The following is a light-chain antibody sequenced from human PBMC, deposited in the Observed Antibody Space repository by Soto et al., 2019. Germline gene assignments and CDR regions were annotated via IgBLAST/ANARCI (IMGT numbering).Light chain of an antibody. J-gene: IGKJ4*01. CDR3: MQRVEFPLT. V-gene: IGKV2-40*01. CDR2: TVS. Sequence: DIVMTQTPLSLPVTPGEPASISCRSSQSLLDSDDGNTYLDWYLQKPGQSPQLLIYTVSSRASGVPDRFSGSGLGTDFTVKISRVEAEEVGVYYCMQRVEFPLTFGGGTKVEIK. CDR1: QSLLDSDDGNTY.